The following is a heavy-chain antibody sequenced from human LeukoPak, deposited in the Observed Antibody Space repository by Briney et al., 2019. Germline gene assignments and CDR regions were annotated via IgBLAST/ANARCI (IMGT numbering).Heavy chain of an antibody. CDR1: GFTFSSYS. J-gene: IGHJ2*01. D-gene: IGHD2-21*02. CDR2: IRRGSGSI. Sequence: GGSLRLSCAASGFTFSSYSMNWVRQAAGKGLEGVSSIRRGSGSIYYADSMKGRFTISRDNAKNSLYLQMNSLRVEDTAVYYCARAPPYCGGDCSDWYFDLWGRGTLVTVSS. CDR3: ARAPPYCGGDCSDWYFDL. V-gene: IGHV3-21*01.